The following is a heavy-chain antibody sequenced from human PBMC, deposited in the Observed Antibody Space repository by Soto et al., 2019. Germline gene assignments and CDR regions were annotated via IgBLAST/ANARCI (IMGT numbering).Heavy chain of an antibody. CDR3: AKIDRLPATFVVGALDI. CDR1: GFTFRSYA. V-gene: IGHV3-23*01. J-gene: IGHJ3*02. D-gene: IGHD2-15*01. CDR2: ISGSGDTT. Sequence: ELRLLESGGGLIQPGGSLRLSCVASGFTFRSYAMSWVRQAPGPWLEWVSTISGSGDTTSSADSLKGRFTIPRDNSKHTLYLQMNSLRAEYTANYFCAKIDRLPATFVVGALDIWGQGTKGTVSS.